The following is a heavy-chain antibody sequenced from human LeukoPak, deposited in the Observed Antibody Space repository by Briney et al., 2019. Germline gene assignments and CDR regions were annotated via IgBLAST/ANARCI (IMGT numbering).Heavy chain of an antibody. V-gene: IGHV4-61*01. CDR1: GGSVSSGSYY. J-gene: IGHJ4*02. CDR3: ARVWGPYRFVDY. CDR2: YSGST. D-gene: IGHD7-27*01. Sequence: SETLSLTCTVSGGSVSSGSYYWSYYSGSTNYNPSLKSRATISVDTSKNQFSLKLSSVTAADTAVYYCARVWGPYRFVDYWGQGTLVTVSS.